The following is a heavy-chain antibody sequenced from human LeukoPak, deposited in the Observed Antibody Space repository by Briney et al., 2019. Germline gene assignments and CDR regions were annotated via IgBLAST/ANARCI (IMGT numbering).Heavy chain of an antibody. V-gene: IGHV3-74*01. CDR3: TRDRSRAEDD. CDR2: INNDATMT. Sequence: GGSLRLSCAASGFTFSRYWMHWVRQAPGKGLVWVSCINNDATMTIYADSVKGRFTISRDNANNLLYLQMNSLRGEDTAVYYCTRDRSRAEDDWGQGTLVTVSS. CDR1: GFTFSRYW. D-gene: IGHD1-14*01. J-gene: IGHJ4*02.